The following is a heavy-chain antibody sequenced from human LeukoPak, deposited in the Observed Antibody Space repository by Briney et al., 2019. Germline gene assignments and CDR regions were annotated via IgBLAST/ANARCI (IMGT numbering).Heavy chain of an antibody. CDR2: ISGSGGST. CDR3: AKGSGLTGTFFDY. D-gene: IGHD7-27*01. V-gene: IGHV3-23*01. CDR1: GFTFSSYA. Sequence: GGPLRLSCAASGFTFSSYAMSWVRPAPGRGLEWVSTISGSGGSTYYADSVKGRFTISRDNSKNTLYLQMNSLRAEDTAVYYCAKGSGLTGTFFDYWGQGTLVTVSS. J-gene: IGHJ4*02.